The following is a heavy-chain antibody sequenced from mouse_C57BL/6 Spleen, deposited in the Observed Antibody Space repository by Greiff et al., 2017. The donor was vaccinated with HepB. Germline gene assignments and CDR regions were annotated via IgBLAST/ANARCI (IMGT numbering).Heavy chain of an antibody. V-gene: IGHV1-42*01. Sequence: EVQLQQSGPELVKPGASVKISCKASGYSFTGYYMNWVKQSPEKSLEWIGEINPSTGGTTYNQKFKAKATLTVDKSSSTAYMQLKSLTSEDSAVYYCARSDGYYEDYWGQGTTLTVSS. CDR2: INPSTGGT. J-gene: IGHJ2*01. D-gene: IGHD2-3*01. CDR1: GYSFTGYY. CDR3: ARSDGYYEDY.